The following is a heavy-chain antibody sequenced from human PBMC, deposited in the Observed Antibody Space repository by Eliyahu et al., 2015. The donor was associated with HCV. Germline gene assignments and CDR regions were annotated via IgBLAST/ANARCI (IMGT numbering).Heavy chain of an antibody. J-gene: IGHJ3*02. CDR1: GGXISSSXYY. V-gene: IGHV4-39*07. CDR3: ARDSAFYDSSGYYSRGAFDI. Sequence: QLQLQESGPGLVKPSETLSLXCXVSGGXISSSXYYWGWIRQPPGKGLEXIGSIYDSXSTYYNPSLKSRVTISVDTSKNQFSLKLSSVTAADTAVYYCARDSAFYDSSGYYSRGAFDIWGQGTMVTVSS. CDR2: IYDSXST. D-gene: IGHD3-22*01.